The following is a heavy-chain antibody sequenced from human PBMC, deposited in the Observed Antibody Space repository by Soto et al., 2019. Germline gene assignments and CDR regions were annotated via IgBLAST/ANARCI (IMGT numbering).Heavy chain of an antibody. CDR2: IYSSRDGGAT. J-gene: IGHJ4*02. Sequence: GGSLRLSCAASGLSFNNAWMSWAPQAPGKGLGWVGRIYSSRDGGATSYAAPVKGRFTISRDDSRNTVYLQMRSLKTEDTALYDCTTGTSCDAQNTCDYWGKRTMVPVCS. CDR1: GLSFNNAW. CDR3: TTGTSCDAQNTCDY. D-gene: IGHD2-2*01. V-gene: IGHV3-15*01.